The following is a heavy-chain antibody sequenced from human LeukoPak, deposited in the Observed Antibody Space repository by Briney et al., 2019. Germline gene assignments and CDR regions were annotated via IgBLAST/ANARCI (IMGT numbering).Heavy chain of an antibody. CDR3: ARFRIAVAFDY. J-gene: IGHJ4*02. V-gene: IGHV3-30-3*01. CDR1: GFTFSSYA. Sequence: PGGSLRLSCAASGFTFSSYAMHWVRQAPGKGLEWVAVISYDGSNKYYADSVKGRFTISRDNSKNTLYLQMNSLRAEDTAVYYCARFRIAVAFDYWGQGTLVTVSS. D-gene: IGHD6-19*01. CDR2: ISYDGSNK.